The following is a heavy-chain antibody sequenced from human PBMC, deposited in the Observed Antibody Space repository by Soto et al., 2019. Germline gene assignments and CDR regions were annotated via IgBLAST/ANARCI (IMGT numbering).Heavy chain of an antibody. V-gene: IGHV4-59*11. CDR1: CGKIRYHC. Sequence: SEPNSLPYKASCGKIRYHCGRCIRQPPQKGLEWIGYIYYSGSTNYNPSLKSRVTISVDTSKNQFSLKLSSVTAADTAVYFCARDPYYDSSGYYSAFDIWGQGTMVTVSS. J-gene: IGHJ3*02. CDR2: IYYSGST. CDR3: ARDPYYDSSGYYSAFDI. D-gene: IGHD3-22*01.